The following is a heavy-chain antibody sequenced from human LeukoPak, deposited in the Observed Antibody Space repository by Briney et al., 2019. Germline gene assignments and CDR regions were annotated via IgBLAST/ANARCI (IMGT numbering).Heavy chain of an antibody. Sequence: PGGSLRLSCAASGFTFSSYSMNWFRQAPGKGLEWVSSISSSSSYIYYADSVKGRFTISRDNAKNSLYLQMNSLRAEDTAAFYCGRGRPRGYSGYVIDYWGQGTPITVSS. V-gene: IGHV3-21*01. J-gene: IGHJ4*02. CDR3: GRGRPRGYSGYVIDY. CDR1: GFTFSSYS. D-gene: IGHD5-12*01. CDR2: ISSSSSYI.